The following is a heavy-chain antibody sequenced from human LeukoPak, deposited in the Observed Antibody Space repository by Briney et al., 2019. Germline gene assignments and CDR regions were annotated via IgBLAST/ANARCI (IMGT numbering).Heavy chain of an antibody. J-gene: IGHJ4*02. CDR2: ISCTGGST. V-gene: IGHV3-23*01. CDR1: GFTFSSYA. Sequence: GGSLRLPCAASGFTFSSYAMSWVRQAPGKGLEWVSGISCTGGSTYYADSVKGRFTISRGNSKNTLYLQINSLRAEDTAVYYCAKDLDYYDRSGHQTYFDYWGQGTLVTVSS. CDR3: AKDLDYYDRSGHQTYFDY. D-gene: IGHD3-22*01.